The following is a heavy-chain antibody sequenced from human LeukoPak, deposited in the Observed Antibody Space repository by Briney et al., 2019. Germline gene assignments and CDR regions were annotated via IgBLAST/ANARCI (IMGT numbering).Heavy chain of an antibody. CDR1: GYTFTGYY. J-gene: IGHJ4*02. Sequence: ASVKVSCKASGYTFTGYYMHWVRQAPGQGLEWVGWINPNSGGTNYAQKFQGRVTMTRDTSISTAYMELSRLRSDDTAVYYCARPSSSWYGDFDYWGQGTLVTVSS. CDR3: ARPSSSWYGDFDY. V-gene: IGHV1-2*02. CDR2: INPNSGGT. D-gene: IGHD6-13*01.